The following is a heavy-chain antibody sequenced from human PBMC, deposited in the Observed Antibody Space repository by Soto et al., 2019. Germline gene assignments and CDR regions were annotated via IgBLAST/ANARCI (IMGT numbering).Heavy chain of an antibody. J-gene: IGHJ4*02. CDR3: ARGPGGPDGPGDY. D-gene: IGHD2-15*01. V-gene: IGHV1-3*01. CDR1: GYTFTSYA. Sequence: QVQLVQSGAEVKKPGASVKVSCKASGYTFTSYAMHWVRQAPGQRLEWMGWINAGNGNTKYSQKFQGRVTITRDTSASTAYMELSSLRSEDTAVYFCARGPGGPDGPGDYWGQGTLVTVSS. CDR2: INAGNGNT.